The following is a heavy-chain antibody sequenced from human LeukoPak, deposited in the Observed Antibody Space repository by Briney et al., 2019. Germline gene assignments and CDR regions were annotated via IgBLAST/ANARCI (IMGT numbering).Heavy chain of an antibody. CDR3: AKDLGYSYGTGFDY. J-gene: IGHJ4*02. D-gene: IGHD5-18*01. V-gene: IGHV3-23*01. CDR1: GFTFSSYS. CDR2: ISGSGGST. Sequence: GGSLRLSCAASGFTFSSYSMNWVRQAPGKGLEWVSAISGSGGSTYYADSVKGRFTISRDNSKNTLYLQMNSLRAEDTAVYYCAKDLGYSYGTGFDYWGQGTLVTVSS.